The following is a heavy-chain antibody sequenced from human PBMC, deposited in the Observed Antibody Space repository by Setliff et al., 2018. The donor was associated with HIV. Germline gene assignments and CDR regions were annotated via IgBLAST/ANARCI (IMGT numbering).Heavy chain of an antibody. V-gene: IGHV3-74*03. Sequence: GGSLRLSCAASRFTFSIYWMHWVRQAPGKGLVWVSRINRDGTTTTYADSVKGRFTISRDNSKNTVYLQMNSLRAEDTAVYYCAREAGYGPPAAMGTDFDYWGQRTLVTVS. CDR1: RFTFSIYW. CDR3: AREAGYGPPAAMGTDFDY. CDR2: INRDGTTT. D-gene: IGHD2-2*01. J-gene: IGHJ4*02.